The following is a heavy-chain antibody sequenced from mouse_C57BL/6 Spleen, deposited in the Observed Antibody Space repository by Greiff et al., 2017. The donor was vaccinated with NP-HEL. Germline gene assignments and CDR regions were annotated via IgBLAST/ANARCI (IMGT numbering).Heavy chain of an antibody. Sequence: EVMLVESGGGLVKPGGSLKLSCAASGFTFSSYTMSWVRQTPEKRLEWVATISGGGGNTYYPDSVKGRFTISRDNAKNTLYLQMSSLRSEDTALYYCARHLYYGSSYGYFDVWGTGTTVTVSS. CDR3: ARHLYYGSSYGYFDV. D-gene: IGHD1-1*01. J-gene: IGHJ1*03. CDR1: GFTFSSYT. V-gene: IGHV5-9*01. CDR2: ISGGGGNT.